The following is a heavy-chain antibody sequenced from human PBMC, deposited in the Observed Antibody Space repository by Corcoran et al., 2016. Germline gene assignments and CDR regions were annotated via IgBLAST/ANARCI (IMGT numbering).Heavy chain of an antibody. CDR1: GFTFSSYG. CDR3: AKGYCSSTTCGDYYYYGMDV. V-gene: IGHV3-30*18. J-gene: IGHJ6*02. D-gene: IGHD2-2*01. Sequence: QVQLVESGGGVVQPGRSLRLSCAASGFTFSSYGMHWVRQAPGKGLEWVAVISYDGSNKYYADSVKGRFTISRDNSKNTLYLQMNSLRAEDRAVYYWAKGYCSSTTCGDYYYYGMDVWGQGTTVTVSS. CDR2: ISYDGSNK.